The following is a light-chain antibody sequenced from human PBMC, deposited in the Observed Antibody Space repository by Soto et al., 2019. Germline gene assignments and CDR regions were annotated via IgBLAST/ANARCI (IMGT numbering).Light chain of an antibody. V-gene: IGLV1-51*01. Sequence: QSVLTQPPSVSEAPGQTVTISCSASSSKIGDNYVSWYQQLPGTAPKLLIFDNNKRPSGIPDRFSGSKSGTSATLGITGVQTGDEADYYCETWDSGLSSVVFGGGTKLTVL. J-gene: IGLJ3*02. CDR1: SSKIGDNY. CDR2: DNN. CDR3: ETWDSGLSSVV.